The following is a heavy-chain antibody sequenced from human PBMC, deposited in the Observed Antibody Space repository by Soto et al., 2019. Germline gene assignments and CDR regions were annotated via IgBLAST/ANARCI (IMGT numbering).Heavy chain of an antibody. CDR3: AREQQTGMVLGWFDT. J-gene: IGHJ5*02. CDR1: GFTFSDYY. Sequence: GGSLRLSCAASGFTFSDYYISWIRQAPGKGLEWISYSSSHYTKYADSVQGRFTVSRDNAKNSLYLQMNSLRHDDTAFYYCAREQQTGMVLGWFDTWGQGTLVTVSS. CDR2: SSSHYT. V-gene: IGHV3-11*06. D-gene: IGHD1-1*01.